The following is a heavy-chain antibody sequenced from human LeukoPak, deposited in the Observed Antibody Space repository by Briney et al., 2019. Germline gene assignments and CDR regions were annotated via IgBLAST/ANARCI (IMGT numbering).Heavy chain of an antibody. J-gene: IGHJ4*02. CDR2: ISSSGSII. CDR1: GFTFSSYE. Sequence: GGSLRLSCAASGFTFSSYEMNWVRQAPGKGLEWVSYISSSGSIIYYADSVKGRFTISRDNAKNSLYLQMNSLRAEDTAVYYCAVFPTYYYDSSGYRADYWGQGTLVTVSS. V-gene: IGHV3-48*03. CDR3: AVFPTYYYDSSGYRADY. D-gene: IGHD3-22*01.